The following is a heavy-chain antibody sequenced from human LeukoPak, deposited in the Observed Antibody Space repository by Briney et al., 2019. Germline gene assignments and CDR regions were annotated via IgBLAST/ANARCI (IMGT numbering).Heavy chain of an antibody. Sequence: PWGSLRLSCAASGFTFSSYWMSWVRQAPGKGLEWVANIKQDGSEKYYVDSVKGRFTISGDNAKRSLYLQMNSLRAEDTAVYYCGNSRWGWGQGTLVTVSS. J-gene: IGHJ4*02. CDR3: GNSRWG. CDR1: GFTFSSYW. CDR2: IKQDGSEK. D-gene: IGHD2-15*01. V-gene: IGHV3-7*01.